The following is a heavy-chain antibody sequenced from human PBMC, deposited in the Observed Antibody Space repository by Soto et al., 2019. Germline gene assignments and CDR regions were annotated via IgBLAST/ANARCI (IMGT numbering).Heavy chain of an antibody. CDR2: ISAYNGNT. J-gene: IGHJ3*02. Sequence: ASVKVSCTASGYTFTSYGISWVRQAPGQGLEWMGWISAYNGNTNYAQKLQGRVTMTTDTSTSTAYMELRSLRSDDTAVYYCARDNYYDSSGYYPNEAFDIWGQGTMVTVS. V-gene: IGHV1-18*01. CDR3: ARDNYYDSSGYYPNEAFDI. CDR1: GYTFTSYG. D-gene: IGHD3-22*01.